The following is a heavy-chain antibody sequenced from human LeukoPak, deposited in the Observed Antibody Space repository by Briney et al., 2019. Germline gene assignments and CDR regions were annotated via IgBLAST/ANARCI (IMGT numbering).Heavy chain of an antibody. J-gene: IGHJ4*02. CDR2: LSNSGTYI. V-gene: IGHV3-21*01. CDR3: ARGRYYFDF. D-gene: IGHD4-17*01. CDR1: GFXFNTYT. Sequence: PGGSLRLSCEASGFXFNTYTINWVRQAPGKGLEWASALSNSGTYIYYADSVKGRFTISRDNTKNPLYLQMSSLRAEDTAVYYCARGRYYFDFWGQGTLVTVSS.